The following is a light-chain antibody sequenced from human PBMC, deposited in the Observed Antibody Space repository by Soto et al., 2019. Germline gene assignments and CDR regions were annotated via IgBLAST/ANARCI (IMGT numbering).Light chain of an antibody. CDR1: QSFGSSY. CDR3: QQYSSSPCT. J-gene: IGKJ1*01. CDR2: GAS. Sequence: EIVLTQSPGALSLSPGERATLSCRASQSFGSSYVAWYQQKPGQAPRLLIYGASSRATGTPDRVSGSGSGTDFTLTISRLEPEDFAVYYCQQYSSSPCTFGQGTKVDIK. V-gene: IGKV3-20*01.